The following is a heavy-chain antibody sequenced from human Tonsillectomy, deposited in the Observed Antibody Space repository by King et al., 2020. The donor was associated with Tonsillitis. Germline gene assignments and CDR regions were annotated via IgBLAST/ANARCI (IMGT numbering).Heavy chain of an antibody. CDR2: ISGSGNT. J-gene: IGHJ4*02. CDR1: GFIFDNYV. D-gene: IGHD2-15*01. CDR3: TPPARIAATKDY. V-gene: IGHV3-23*04. Sequence: VQLVESGGGFVQPGGSLRLSCAASGFIFDNYVMSWVRQAPGKGLEWVSGISGSGNTYYADSVQGRFTISRDNSKNTLYLQMNSLRAEDTAIYYCTPPARIAATKDYWGQGTLVTVSS.